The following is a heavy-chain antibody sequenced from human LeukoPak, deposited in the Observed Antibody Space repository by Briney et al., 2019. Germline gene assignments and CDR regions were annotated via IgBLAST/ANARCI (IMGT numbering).Heavy chain of an antibody. CDR2: IYHSGST. Sequence: PSETLSLTCAVSGGSISSSNWWSWVRQPPGKGLEWSGEIYHSGSTNYNPSLKSRVTISVDKSKNQFSLKLSSVTAADTAVYYCARDRRYYDSSGYIRGFDYWGQGTLVTVSS. J-gene: IGHJ4*02. CDR1: GGSISSSNW. CDR3: ARDRRYYDSSGYIRGFDY. D-gene: IGHD3-22*01. V-gene: IGHV4-4*02.